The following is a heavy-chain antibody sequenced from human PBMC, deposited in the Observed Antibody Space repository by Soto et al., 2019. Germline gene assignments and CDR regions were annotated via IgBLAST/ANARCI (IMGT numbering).Heavy chain of an antibody. CDR3: ATLYDSGVYYWV. J-gene: IGHJ4*02. V-gene: IGHV4-39*01. CDR1: GGSISSSSYY. D-gene: IGHD3-22*01. CDR2: IYYSGST. Sequence: SETLSLTCTVSGGSISSSSYYWGWIRQPPGKGLEWIGSIYYSGSTYYNPSLKSRVTISVDTSKNQFSLKLSSVTAADTAVYYCATLYDSGVYYWVWGQEPLVPVSS.